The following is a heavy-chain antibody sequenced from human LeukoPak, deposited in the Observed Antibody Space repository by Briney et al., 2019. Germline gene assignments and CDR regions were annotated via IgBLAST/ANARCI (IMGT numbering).Heavy chain of an antibody. CDR3: ARCRGQLLWDYYSYYMDV. CDR2: TKQDGSEK. Sequence: GGSLRLSCAASGFTFSSYTMHWVRQAPGKGLEWVANTKQDGSEKYYVDSVKGRFTISRDNAKNSLYLQMNSLRAEDTAVYYCARCRGQLLWDYYSYYMDVWGKGTTVTVSS. D-gene: IGHD2-2*01. V-gene: IGHV3-7*01. J-gene: IGHJ6*03. CDR1: GFTFSSYT.